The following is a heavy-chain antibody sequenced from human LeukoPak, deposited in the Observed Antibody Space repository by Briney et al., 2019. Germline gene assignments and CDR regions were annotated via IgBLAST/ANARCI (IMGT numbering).Heavy chain of an antibody. CDR3: AGGQLGIGFDY. Sequence: PSETLSLTCTVSGGSISSYYWSWIRQPPGKGLEWIGYIYYSGSTNYNPSLKSRVTISVDTSKNQFSLKLSSVTAADTAVYYCAGGQLGIGFDYWGQGALVTVSS. CDR2: IYYSGST. V-gene: IGHV4-59*01. J-gene: IGHJ4*02. CDR1: GGSISSYY. D-gene: IGHD7-27*01.